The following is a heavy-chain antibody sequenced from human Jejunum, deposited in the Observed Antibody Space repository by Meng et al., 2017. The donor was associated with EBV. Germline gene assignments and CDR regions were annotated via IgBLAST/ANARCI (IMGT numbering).Heavy chain of an antibody. CDR3: ARPISGYTYYFDY. Sequence: ERLVQSGTEVTESGASVKVPCKDSGYTFTDYYLHWVRQAPGQGLEWMGRVNPNSGVTNYAEKFQGRVTMTRDTSISTSYMEVSRLTSDDTAVYYCARPISGYTYYFDYWGQGTLVTVSS. V-gene: IGHV1-2*06. D-gene: IGHD5-18*01. CDR2: VNPNSGVT. CDR1: GYTFTDYY. J-gene: IGHJ4*02.